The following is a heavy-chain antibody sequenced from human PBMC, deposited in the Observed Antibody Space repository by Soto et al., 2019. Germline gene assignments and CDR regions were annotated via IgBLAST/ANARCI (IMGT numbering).Heavy chain of an antibody. Sequence: EVQLVESGGALVQPGGSLRLSCEASGFTFSSSWMSWVRQGPGKGLEWVASIKQDGSEKYYVDSVEGRFTISRDNAKNSLFLHMNSLRAEDTAVYFCARGKAVPDSWGQGTLVTVSS. D-gene: IGHD2-21*01. V-gene: IGHV3-7*01. CDR2: IKQDGSEK. J-gene: IGHJ5*02. CDR3: ARGKAVPDS. CDR1: GFTFSSSW.